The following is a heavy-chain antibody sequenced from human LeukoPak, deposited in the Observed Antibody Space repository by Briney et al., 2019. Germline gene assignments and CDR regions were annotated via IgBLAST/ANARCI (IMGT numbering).Heavy chain of an antibody. Sequence: GGSLRLPCAASGFTFSSYEMNWVRQAPGKGLEWVSYISSSGSTIYYADSVKGRFTISRDNAKNSLYLQMNSLRAEDTAVYYRARIYSSSWYRGSSDYWGQGTLVTVSS. CDR1: GFTFSSYE. D-gene: IGHD6-13*01. CDR3: ARIYSSSWYRGSSDY. CDR2: ISSSGSTI. J-gene: IGHJ4*02. V-gene: IGHV3-48*03.